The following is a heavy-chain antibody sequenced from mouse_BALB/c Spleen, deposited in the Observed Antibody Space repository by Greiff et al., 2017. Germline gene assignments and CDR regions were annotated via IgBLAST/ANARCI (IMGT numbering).Heavy chain of an antibody. CDR2: ISSGGST. CDR3: ARGLLEGAY. J-gene: IGHJ3*01. V-gene: IGHV5-6-5*01. Sequence: EVMLVESGGGLVKPGGSLKLSCAASGFTFSSYAMSWVRQTPEKRLEWVASISSGGSTYYPDSVKGRFTISRDNARNILYLQMSSLRSEDTAMYYCARGLLEGAYWGQGTLVTVSA. CDR1: GFTFSSYA. D-gene: IGHD3-3*01.